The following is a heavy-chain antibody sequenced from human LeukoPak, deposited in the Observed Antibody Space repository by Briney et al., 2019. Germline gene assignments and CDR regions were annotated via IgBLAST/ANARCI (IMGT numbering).Heavy chain of an antibody. CDR2: IYPGDSDT. CDR3: ARLYSHPNDAFDI. D-gene: IGHD2-15*01. CDR1: GYSFTSYW. Sequence: GESLKISCKGSGYSFTSYWIGWVRQMPGKGLEWMGVIYPGDSDTRYSPSFQGQVTISADKSISTAYLQWSSLKASDTAMYYCARLYSHPNDAFDIWGQGTMVTVSS. V-gene: IGHV5-51*01. J-gene: IGHJ3*02.